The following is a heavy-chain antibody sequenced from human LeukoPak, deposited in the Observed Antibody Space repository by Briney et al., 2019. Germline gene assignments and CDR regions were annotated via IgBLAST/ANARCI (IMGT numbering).Heavy chain of an antibody. CDR2: IGTSNAGT. J-gene: IGHJ4*02. D-gene: IGHD5-18*01. V-gene: IGHV3-23*01. CDR1: GFTSSSST. Sequence: GGSLRLSCAASGFTSSSSTMSWVRQAPGKGLEWVSTIGTSNAGTYYADSVKGRFTISRDNPWNTLYLHMTSLRAEDTAIYYCAKHLHLWASFDSWGQGTLVTVSS. CDR3: AKHLHLWASFDS.